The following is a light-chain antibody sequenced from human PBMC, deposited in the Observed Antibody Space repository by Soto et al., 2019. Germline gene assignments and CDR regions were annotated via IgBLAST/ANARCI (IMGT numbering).Light chain of an antibody. CDR1: SSNIGSNT. J-gene: IGLJ3*02. CDR3: AAWDDSLNGHWV. Sequence: QSVLTQPPSASGTPGQRVTISCSGSSSNIGSNTVNWYQQLPGTAPKLLIYSNSQRPSGVPGRFSGSKSGTSASLAISGLQSEDEADYYCAAWDDSLNGHWVFGGGTKVTVL. CDR2: SNS. V-gene: IGLV1-44*01.